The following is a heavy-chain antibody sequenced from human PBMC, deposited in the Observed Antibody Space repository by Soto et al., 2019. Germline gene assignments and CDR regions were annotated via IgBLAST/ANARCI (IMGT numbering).Heavy chain of an antibody. CDR1: GYSFTSYW. J-gene: IGHJ6*02. CDR3: ARHRSGGSRRNYYYGMDV. Sequence: GESLKISCKGSGYSFTSYWISWVRQMPGKGLEWMGRIDPSDSYTNYSPSFQGHVTISADKSISTAYLQWSSLKASDTAMYYCARHRSGGSRRNYYYGMDVWGQGTTVTVSS. D-gene: IGHD2-15*01. CDR2: IDPSDSYT. V-gene: IGHV5-10-1*01.